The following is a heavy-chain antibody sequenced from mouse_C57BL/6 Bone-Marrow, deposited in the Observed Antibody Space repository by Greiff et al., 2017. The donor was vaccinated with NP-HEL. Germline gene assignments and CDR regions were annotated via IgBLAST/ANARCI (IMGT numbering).Heavy chain of an antibody. CDR3: TRPAQALDY. CDR1: GYTFTDYE. V-gene: IGHV1-15*01. Sequence: VQLQQSGAELVRPGASVTLSCKASGYTFTDYEMHWVKQTPVHGLEWIGAIDPETGGTAYNQKFKGKAILTADKSSSTAYMELRSLTSEDSAVYYCTRPAQALDYWGQGTTLTVAS. CDR2: IDPETGGT. J-gene: IGHJ2*01. D-gene: IGHD3-2*02.